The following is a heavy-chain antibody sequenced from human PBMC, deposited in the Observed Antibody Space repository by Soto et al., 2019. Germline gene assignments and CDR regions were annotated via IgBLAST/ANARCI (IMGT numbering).Heavy chain of an antibody. V-gene: IGHV3-30*18. Sequence: GGSLRLSCVVSGFTFSNYGMHWVRQPPGRGLEWVALISDDGDKRYYADSVRGRLIISRDNSKDTLYLQMNSLGPDDTAVYFCAKARVRIVGANSFDYWGQGTPVTVSS. J-gene: IGHJ4*02. CDR3: AKARVRIVGANSFDY. D-gene: IGHD1-26*01. CDR2: ISDDGDKR. CDR1: GFTFSNYG.